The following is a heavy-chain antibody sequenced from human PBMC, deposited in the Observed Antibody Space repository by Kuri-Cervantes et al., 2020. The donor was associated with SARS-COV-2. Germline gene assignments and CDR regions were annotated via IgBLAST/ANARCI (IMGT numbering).Heavy chain of an antibody. CDR2: IIPILGTA. Sequence: SVKVSCKASGGTFSSYAISWVRQAPGQGLEWMGRIIPILGTANYAQKFQGRVTITADKSTSTAYMELSSLRSEDTAVYYCARSYSNYVGYYYYYMDVWGKGTTVTV. J-gene: IGHJ6*03. CDR3: ARSYSNYVGYYYYYMDV. D-gene: IGHD4-11*01. CDR1: GGTFSSYA. V-gene: IGHV1-69*04.